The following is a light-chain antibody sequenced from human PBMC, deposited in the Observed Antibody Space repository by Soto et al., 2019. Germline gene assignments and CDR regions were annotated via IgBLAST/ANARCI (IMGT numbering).Light chain of an antibody. CDR3: LQHNSLPLT. CDR1: QGIRNA. Sequence: DIQMTQSPASLSTSVGDRVTITCRASQGIRNALVWYQQKPGKAPKRLIYAASSLQSGVPSRFSGTGSETEFTLTINSLQPEDFATYYCLQHNSLPLTFGQGTKLEIK. CDR2: AAS. J-gene: IGKJ2*01. V-gene: IGKV1-17*01.